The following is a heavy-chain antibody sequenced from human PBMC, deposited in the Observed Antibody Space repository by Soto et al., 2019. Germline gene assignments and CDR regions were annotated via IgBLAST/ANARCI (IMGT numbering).Heavy chain of an antibody. J-gene: IGHJ3*02. V-gene: IGHV1-3*01. CDR3: AKALGWLHWGELSYFGKSEAFDI. Sequence: ASVKVSCKASGYTFTSYAMHWVRQAPGQRLEWMGWINAGNGNTKYSQKFQGRVTITRDTSASTAYMELSSLRSEDTAVYYCAKALGWLHWGELSYFGKSEAFDIWGQGTMVTVSS. CDR1: GYTFTSYA. CDR2: INAGNGNT. D-gene: IGHD3-16*02.